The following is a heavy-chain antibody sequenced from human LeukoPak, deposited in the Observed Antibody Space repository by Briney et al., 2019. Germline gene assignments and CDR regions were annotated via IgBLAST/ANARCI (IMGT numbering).Heavy chain of an antibody. CDR2: ISYDGTNK. V-gene: IGHV3-30*18. Sequence: PGGSLRLSCVAYGVTLSTYGMHWVRQAPGKGLEWVAVISYDGTNKYYADSVKGRFTISRDNSKNTLYLQMNSLRAEDTAVYYCAKDRYCDSTSCPTDYWGQGTLVTVSS. CDR1: GVTLSTYG. J-gene: IGHJ4*02. D-gene: IGHD2-2*01. CDR3: AKDRYCDSTSCPTDY.